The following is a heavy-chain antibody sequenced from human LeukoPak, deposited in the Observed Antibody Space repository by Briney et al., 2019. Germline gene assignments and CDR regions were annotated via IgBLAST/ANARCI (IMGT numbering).Heavy chain of an antibody. CDR1: GYSISSAYY. J-gene: IGHJ4*02. V-gene: IGHV4-38-2*02. CDR3: AREFGYGDYYGY. Sequence: SETLSLTCSVSGYSISSAYYWGWIRQPPGKGLEWIGTMYHSGSTNYNPSLKSRVTISVDTSKNQFSLKLSSVTAADTAVYFCAREFGYGDYYGYWGQGTLVTVSS. D-gene: IGHD4-17*01. CDR2: MYHSGST.